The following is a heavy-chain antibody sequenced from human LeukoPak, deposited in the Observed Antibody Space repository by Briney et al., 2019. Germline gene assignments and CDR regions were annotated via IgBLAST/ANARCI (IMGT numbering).Heavy chain of an antibody. Sequence: ASVKVSCKASGYTFTSYGISWLRQAPGQGLEWLGWISGYNGNTTHAQKFQGRVTMTTDTPTSAAYMDLRSLKSADTAVYYCAVHDFYSGGYHFDFWGQGTLVTVSA. CDR3: AVHDFYSGGYHFDF. CDR2: ISGYNGNT. CDR1: GYTFTSYG. V-gene: IGHV1-18*01. D-gene: IGHD3-3*01. J-gene: IGHJ4*02.